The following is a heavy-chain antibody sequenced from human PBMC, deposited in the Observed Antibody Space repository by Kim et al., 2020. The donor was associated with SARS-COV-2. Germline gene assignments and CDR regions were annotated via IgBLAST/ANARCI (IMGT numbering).Heavy chain of an antibody. V-gene: IGHV1-2*06. CDR1: GYTFTGYY. D-gene: IGHD4-17*01. J-gene: IGHJ2*01. CDR3: ARGFYGDYSKYWYFDL. CDR2: INPNSGGT. Sequence: ASVKVSCKASGYTFTGYYMHWVRQAPGQGLEWMGRINPNSGGTNYAQKFQGRVTMTRDTSISTAYMELSRLRSDDTAVYYCARGFYGDYSKYWYFDLWGRGTLVTVSS.